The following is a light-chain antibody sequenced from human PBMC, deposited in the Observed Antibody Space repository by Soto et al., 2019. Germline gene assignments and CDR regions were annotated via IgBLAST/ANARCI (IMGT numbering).Light chain of an antibody. Sequence: EIMLTQSPGTLSLSPGDRATLSCRASQIFRINSLAWYQQKPGQPTRLLIYDVSNRATGIPARFSGSGSGTDFSLTISSLEPEDFAVYYCQQYGSSGTFGQGTKVDIK. J-gene: IGKJ1*01. CDR2: DVS. V-gene: IGKV3-20*01. CDR1: QIFRINS. CDR3: QQYGSSGT.